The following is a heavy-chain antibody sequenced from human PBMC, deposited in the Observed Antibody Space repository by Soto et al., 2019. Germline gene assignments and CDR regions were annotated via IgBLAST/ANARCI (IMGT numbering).Heavy chain of an antibody. Sequence: QLQLQESGPGLVKPSETLSLTCTVSGGSISSSSYYWGWIRQPPGKGLEWIGSIYYSGSTYYNPSLKSRVTIAVDTSKNQFSLKLSSVTAADTAVYYCASTSIAAAAYFDYWGQGTLVTVSS. D-gene: IGHD6-13*01. CDR1: GGSISSSSYY. CDR2: IYYSGST. J-gene: IGHJ4*02. CDR3: ASTSIAAAAYFDY. V-gene: IGHV4-39*01.